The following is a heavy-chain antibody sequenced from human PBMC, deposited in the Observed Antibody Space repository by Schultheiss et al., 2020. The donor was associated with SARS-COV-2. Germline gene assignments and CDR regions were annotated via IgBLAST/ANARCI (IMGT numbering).Heavy chain of an antibody. V-gene: IGHV4-59*10. CDR3: ARVLIVGASSGFVDY. CDR2: IYTSGST. Sequence: SETLSLTCAVYGGSFSGYYWSWIRQPPGKGLEWIGRIYTSGSTNYNPSLKSRVTMSVDTSKNQFSLKLSSVTAADTAVYYCARVLIVGASSGFVDYWGQGTLVTVSS. CDR1: GGSFSGYY. J-gene: IGHJ4*02. D-gene: IGHD1-26*01.